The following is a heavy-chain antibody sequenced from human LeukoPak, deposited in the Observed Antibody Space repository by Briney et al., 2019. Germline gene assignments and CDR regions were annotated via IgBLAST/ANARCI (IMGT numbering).Heavy chain of an antibody. D-gene: IGHD1-7*01. CDR2: ISSSSSYI. CDR1: GFTFSSYS. CDR3: AREGNWNLYNFDY. Sequence: GGSLRLSCAASGFTFSSYSMNWVRQAPGKGLEWVSSISSSSSYIYYADSVKGRFTISRDNAKNSLYLQMNSLRAEDTAVYYCAREGNWNLYNFDYWGQGTLVTVSS. J-gene: IGHJ4*02. V-gene: IGHV3-21*01.